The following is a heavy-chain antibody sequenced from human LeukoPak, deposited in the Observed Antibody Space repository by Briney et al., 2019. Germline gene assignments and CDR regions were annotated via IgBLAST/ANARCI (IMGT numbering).Heavy chain of an antibody. J-gene: IGHJ5*02. D-gene: IGHD6-13*01. CDR2: ISSSSYT. CDR1: GFTFSGYY. Sequence: PGGSLRLSCAASGFTFSGYYMSWLRQAPGKGLEWVSYISSSSYTNYADSVKGRFTISRDNAKNSLYLQMNSLRAEDTAVYYCARSMATGSSWYVAWFDPWGQGTLVTVSS. CDR3: ARSMATGSSWYVAWFDP. V-gene: IGHV3-11*06.